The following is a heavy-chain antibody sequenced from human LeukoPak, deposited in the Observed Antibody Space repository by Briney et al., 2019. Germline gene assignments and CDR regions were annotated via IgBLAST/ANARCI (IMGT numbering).Heavy chain of an antibody. CDR1: GYTFTSYG. V-gene: IGHV1-18*01. CDR2: ISAYNGNT. Sequence: ASVKVSCKASGYTFTSYGISWVRQAPGQGLEWMGWISAYNGNTNYAQKLQGRVTMTTDTSTSTAYMELRSLRSDDTAVYYCAGGYDILTGYPKTDYWGQGTLVTVSS. CDR3: AGGYDILTGYPKTDY. J-gene: IGHJ4*02. D-gene: IGHD3-9*01.